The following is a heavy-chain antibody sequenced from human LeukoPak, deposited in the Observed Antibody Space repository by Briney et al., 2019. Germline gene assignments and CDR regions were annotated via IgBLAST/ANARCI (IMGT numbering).Heavy chain of an antibody. CDR1: GFTFSSYW. V-gene: IGHV3-7*03. CDR2: IKQDGSEK. J-gene: IGHJ4*02. CDR3: ARHPLMDY. Sequence: GGSLRLSCAASGFTFSSYWRSWVRQAPGKGLEWVANIKQDGSEKYYVDSVKGRFTISRDNAKNSLYLQMNSLRAEDTAVYYCARHPLMDYWGQGTLVTVSS.